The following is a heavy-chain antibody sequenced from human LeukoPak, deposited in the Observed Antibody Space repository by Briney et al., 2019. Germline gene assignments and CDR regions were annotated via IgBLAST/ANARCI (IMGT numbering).Heavy chain of an antibody. J-gene: IGHJ4*02. V-gene: IGHV3-23*01. CDR2: ISISGDTT. CDR1: GFTFSSHA. D-gene: IGHD4-17*01. Sequence: GGSLRLSCGASGFTFSSHAMTWVRQAPGKGLEWVSAISISGDTTYYADAVKGRFTISRDNSKNTVYLQMNSLRAEDTAVYYCANEIRPNDYWGRGTLVTVSS. CDR3: ANEIRPNDY.